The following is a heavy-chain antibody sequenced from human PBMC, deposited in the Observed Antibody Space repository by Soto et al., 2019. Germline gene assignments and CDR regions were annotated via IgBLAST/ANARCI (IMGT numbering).Heavy chain of an antibody. D-gene: IGHD6-6*01. Sequence: QITLKESGPTLVKPTQTLTLTCTFSGFSLSTSGVGVGWIRQPPGKALEWLALIYWDDDKRYSPSLKSRLTITKDTSKNQVVLTMTNMDPVDTAPYYCAHRRGSSSQIDYWGQGTLVTVSS. J-gene: IGHJ4*02. CDR2: IYWDDDK. V-gene: IGHV2-5*02. CDR1: GFSLSTSGVG. CDR3: AHRRGSSSQIDY.